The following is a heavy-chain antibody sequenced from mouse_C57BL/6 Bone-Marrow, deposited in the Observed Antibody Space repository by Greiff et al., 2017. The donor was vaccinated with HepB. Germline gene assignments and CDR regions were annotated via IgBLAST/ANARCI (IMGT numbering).Heavy chain of an antibody. Sequence: EVKLVESGGGLVKPGGSLKLSCAASGFTFSSYAMSWVRQTPEKRLEWVATISDGGSYTYYPDNVKGRFTISRDNAKNNLYLQMSHLKSEDTAMYYCARAPITTVVASDFDYWGQGTTLTVSS. CDR2: ISDGGSYT. D-gene: IGHD1-1*01. CDR3: ARAPITTVVASDFDY. J-gene: IGHJ2*01. V-gene: IGHV5-4*03. CDR1: GFTFSSYA.